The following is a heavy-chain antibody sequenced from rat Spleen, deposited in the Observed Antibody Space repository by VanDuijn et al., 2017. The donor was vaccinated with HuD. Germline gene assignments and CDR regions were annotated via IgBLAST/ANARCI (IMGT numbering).Heavy chain of an antibody. J-gene: IGHJ3*01. CDR2: ISYGDSSGHSGT. CDR1: GFTFSDYG. D-gene: IGHD4-3*01. Sequence: EVQLVESGGGLVQPGRSLKLSCAASGFTFSDYGVAWVRQAPTTGLEWVATISYGDSSGHSGTYYRDSVKGRFTISRDNAKTTLYLQMDSLRPEDTATYYCTRHDYSGVITNWFAYWGQGTLVTVSS. V-gene: IGHV5-29*01. CDR3: TRHDYSGVITNWFAY.